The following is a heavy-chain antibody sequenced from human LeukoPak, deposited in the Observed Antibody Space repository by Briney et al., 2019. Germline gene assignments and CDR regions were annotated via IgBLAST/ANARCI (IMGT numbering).Heavy chain of an antibody. V-gene: IGHV4-39*01. CDR2: IYYSGST. J-gene: IGHJ3*02. CDR1: GGSISSSSYY. Sequence: SETLSLTCTVSGGSISSSSYYWGWIRQPPGKGLEWIGSIYYSGSTYYNPSLKSRVTISVDTSKNQFSLKLSSVTAADTAVYYCARSRGYSYYNAFDIWGQGTMVTVSS. D-gene: IGHD5-18*01. CDR3: ARSRGYSYYNAFDI.